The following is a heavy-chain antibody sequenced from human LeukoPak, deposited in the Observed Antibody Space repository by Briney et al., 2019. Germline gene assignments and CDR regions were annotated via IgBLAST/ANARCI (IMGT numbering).Heavy chain of an antibody. V-gene: IGHV3-43*02. CDR1: GFTFDDYA. Sequence: GSLRLSCXASGFTFDDYAMHWVRQAPGKGLEWVSLISGDGGSTYYADSVKGRFTISRDNNKNSLYLQMNSLRTEDTALYYCAKDIDTYYYDYYMDVWGKGTTVTVSS. D-gene: IGHD3-22*01. CDR2: ISGDGGST. J-gene: IGHJ6*03. CDR3: AKDIDTYYYDYYMDV.